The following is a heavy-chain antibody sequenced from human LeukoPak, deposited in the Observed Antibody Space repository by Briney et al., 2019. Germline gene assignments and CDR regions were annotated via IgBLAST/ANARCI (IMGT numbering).Heavy chain of an antibody. Sequence: ASVKVSRKSSGYTFTVYYMQWVRQAPGQGLEWMGWINPNSGGTNYAQKFQGRVTMTRDTYISTAYMDLSRLRSDDTAVYYCAAGRGYCGGGSCYVDDAFDIWGRGTMVTVSS. V-gene: IGHV1-2*02. D-gene: IGHD2-15*01. CDR2: INPNSGGT. CDR1: GYTFTVYY. CDR3: AAGRGYCGGGSCYVDDAFDI. J-gene: IGHJ3*02.